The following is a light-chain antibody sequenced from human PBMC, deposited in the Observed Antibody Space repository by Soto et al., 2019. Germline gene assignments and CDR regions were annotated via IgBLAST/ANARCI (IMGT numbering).Light chain of an antibody. CDR1: QRVSSIF. Sequence: EIVLTQSPATLSLSPGERATLSCRASQRVSSIFLAWYQQKPGQAPRILIYGASSRATGIPDRFSGSGSGTDFTLTISRLEPEDFAVYYCQQYAISFWTCGQGTKVDI. J-gene: IGKJ1*01. CDR3: QQYAISFWT. CDR2: GAS. V-gene: IGKV3-20*01.